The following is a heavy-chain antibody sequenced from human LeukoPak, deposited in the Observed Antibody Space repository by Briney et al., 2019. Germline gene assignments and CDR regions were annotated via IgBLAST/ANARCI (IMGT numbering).Heavy chain of an antibody. J-gene: IGHJ4*02. Sequence: GGSLRLSCAASGFTFSSYSMNWVRQAPGKGLEWVSSISSSSSYIYYADSVKGRFTISRDISKNTVDLQLNSLRAEDTAVYYCASGKETSMAQGYWGQGTLVTVSS. CDR1: GFTFSSYS. V-gene: IGHV3-21*04. CDR3: ASGKETSMAQGY. CDR2: ISSSSSYI. D-gene: IGHD5-18*01.